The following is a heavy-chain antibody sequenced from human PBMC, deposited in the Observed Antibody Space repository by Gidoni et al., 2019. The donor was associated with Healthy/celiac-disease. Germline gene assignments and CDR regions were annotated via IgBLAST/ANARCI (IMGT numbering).Heavy chain of an antibody. CDR2: IYYSGST. Sequence: QVQLQESGPGLVKPSQTLSLTCTVPGGSLSSGGYYWSWIRQHPGKALEWIGYIYYSGSTYYNPSLKSRVTISVDTSKNQFSLKLSSVTAADTAVYYCAREKDYGSGTLPDYWGQGTLVTVSS. V-gene: IGHV4-31*03. J-gene: IGHJ4*02. D-gene: IGHD3-10*01. CDR1: GGSLSSGGYY. CDR3: AREKDYGSGTLPDY.